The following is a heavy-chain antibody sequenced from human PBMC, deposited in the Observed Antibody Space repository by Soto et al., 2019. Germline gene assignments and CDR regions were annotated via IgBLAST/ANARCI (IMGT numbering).Heavy chain of an antibody. J-gene: IGHJ6*02. CDR3: ANEYSSSSGAYGMDV. CDR1: GYTFTGYY. Sequence: ASVKVSCKASGYTFTGYYMHWVRQAPGQGLEWMGWISPNSGGTNYAQKFQGRVTITADESTSTAYMELSSLRSEDTAVYYCANEYSSSSGAYGMDVWGQGTTVTVSS. D-gene: IGHD6-6*01. CDR2: ISPNSGGT. V-gene: IGHV1-2*02.